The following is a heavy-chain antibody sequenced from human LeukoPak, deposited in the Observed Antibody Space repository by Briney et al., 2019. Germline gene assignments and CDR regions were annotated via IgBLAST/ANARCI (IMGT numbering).Heavy chain of an antibody. CDR1: GFTFSSYG. J-gene: IGHJ4*02. CDR2: IRYDGSNK. Sequence: PGGSLRLSCAASGFTFSSYGVHWVRQAPGKGLEWVAFIRYDGSNKYYADSVKGRFTISRDNSKNTLYLQMNSLRAEDTAVYYSYTGLGALDYWGQGTLVTVSS. D-gene: IGHD3-10*01. V-gene: IGHV3-30*02. CDR3: YTGLGALDY.